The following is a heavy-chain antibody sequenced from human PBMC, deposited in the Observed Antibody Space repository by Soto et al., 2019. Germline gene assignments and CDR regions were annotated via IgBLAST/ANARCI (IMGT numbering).Heavy chain of an antibody. CDR1: GFTVSSNY. D-gene: IGHD6-13*01. V-gene: IGHV3-66*01. CDR2: IYSGGST. Sequence: GGSLRLSCAASGFTVSSNYMSWVRQAPGKGLEWVSVIYSGGSTYYADSVKGRFTISRDNSKNTLYLQMNSLRAEDTAVYYCAREQLAAAGTPPYFDYWGQGTLVTVSS. J-gene: IGHJ4*02. CDR3: AREQLAAAGTPPYFDY.